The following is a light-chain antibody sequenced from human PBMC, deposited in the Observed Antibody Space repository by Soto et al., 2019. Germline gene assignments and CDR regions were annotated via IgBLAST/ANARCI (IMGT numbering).Light chain of an antibody. J-gene: IGLJ2*01. CDR3: SSYAGGVVV. V-gene: IGLV2-14*01. CDR1: SSDIGAHTY. Sequence: QSALTQPASVSGSPGQSITISCTGTSSDIGAHTYVSWFQQHPGKVPKVIIYNVSTRPSGISDRFSGSKSGNTASLTISGLQGEDEADYYCSSYAGGVVVFCGGTKLTVL. CDR2: NVS.